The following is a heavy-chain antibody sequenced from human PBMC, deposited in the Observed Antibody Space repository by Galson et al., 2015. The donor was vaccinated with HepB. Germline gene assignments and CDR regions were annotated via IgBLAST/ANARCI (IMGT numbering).Heavy chain of an antibody. D-gene: IGHD2-21*01. CDR2: IIPIFGTA. CDR3: AREVQDSSAGAIDYYYGMDV. V-gene: IGHV1-69*13. J-gene: IGHJ6*02. CDR1: GGTFSSYA. Sequence: SVKVSCKASGGTFSSYAISWVRQAPGQGLEWMGGIIPIFGTANYAQKFQGRVTITADESTSTAYMELSSLRSEDTAVYYCAREVQDSSAGAIDYYYGMDVWGQGTTVTVSS.